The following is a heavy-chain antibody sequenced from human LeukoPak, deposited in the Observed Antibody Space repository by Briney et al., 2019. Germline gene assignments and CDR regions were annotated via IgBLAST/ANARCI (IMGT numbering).Heavy chain of an antibody. Sequence: SETLSLTCTVSGGFISSYYWSWIRQPPGKGLEWIGYIYYSGSTNYNPSLKSRVTISVDTSKNQFSLKLSSVTAADTAVYYCARGWGYYYDSSGYYYHPLDYWGQGTLVTVSS. J-gene: IGHJ4*02. D-gene: IGHD3-22*01. CDR2: IYYSGST. V-gene: IGHV4-59*01. CDR3: ARGWGYYYDSSGYYYHPLDY. CDR1: GGFISSYY.